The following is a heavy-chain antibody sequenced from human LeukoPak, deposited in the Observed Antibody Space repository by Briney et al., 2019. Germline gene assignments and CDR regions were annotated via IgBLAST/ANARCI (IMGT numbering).Heavy chain of an antibody. D-gene: IGHD6-19*01. J-gene: IGHJ4*02. CDR3: ARHCSSGCPGDY. CDR2: ISAANGDT. CDR1: GYTCTGHL. Sequence: ASVKVSCKASGYTCTGHLRHWVRQAPGQSLQWMGWISAANGDTKYSQNFQGRVTFTRDSAATIAYMELSSLRFEDTAVYYCARHCSSGCPGDYWGQGTLVTVSS. V-gene: IGHV1-3*01.